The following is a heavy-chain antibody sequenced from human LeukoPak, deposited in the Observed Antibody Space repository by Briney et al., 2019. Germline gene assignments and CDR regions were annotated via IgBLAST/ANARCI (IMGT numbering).Heavy chain of an antibody. CDR1: GFTFSSYW. Sequence: GGSLRLSCAASGFTFSSYWMTWVRQAPGKGLEWAAKIKQGGSERYYVDSVKGRFTISRDDAKNSLYLQMNSLRAEDTAVYYCARGGHYFDYWGQGILVTVSS. CDR2: IKQGGSER. V-gene: IGHV3-7*04. CDR3: ARGGHYFDY. J-gene: IGHJ4*02.